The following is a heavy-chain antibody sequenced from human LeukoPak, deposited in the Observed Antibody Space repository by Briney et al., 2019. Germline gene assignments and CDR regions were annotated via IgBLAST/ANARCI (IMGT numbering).Heavy chain of an antibody. V-gene: IGHV4-61*02. CDR1: GGSISSGTYY. Sequence: SETLSLTCTVSGGSISSGTYYWSWLRQPGGKGLEWLGRIYTSGTTNYNTSLKSRITISLDTSKNQFSLKLSSVTAADTAVYYCARGLKDIVVVPAAMSYYYYYMDVWGKGTTVTISS. CDR2: IYTSGTT. CDR3: ARGLKDIVVVPAAMSYYYYYMDV. D-gene: IGHD2-2*01. J-gene: IGHJ6*03.